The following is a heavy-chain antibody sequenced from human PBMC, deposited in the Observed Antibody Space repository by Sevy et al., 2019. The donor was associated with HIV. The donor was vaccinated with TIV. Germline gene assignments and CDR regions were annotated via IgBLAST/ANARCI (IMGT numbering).Heavy chain of an antibody. CDR2: VDPDDSDT. CDR3: ARLSNYGASSDTYYYVMDV. J-gene: IGHJ6*02. CDR1: GDNSNTGW. D-gene: IGHD4-17*01. V-gene: IGHV5-51*01. Sequence: GESLKISCQDSGDNSNTGWIAWVRQLPWKGLEYMRLVDPDDSDTRYSPSFQGQVIMSADEAINTVYLQWNSLKASDSATYYCARLSNYGASSDTYYYVMDVWGQGTTVTVSS.